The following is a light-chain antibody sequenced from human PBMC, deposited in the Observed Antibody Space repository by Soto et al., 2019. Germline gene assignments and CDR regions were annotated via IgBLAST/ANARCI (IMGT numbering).Light chain of an antibody. Sequence: QSALTQPASVSGSPGKSITISCTGTSSDVGGYNYVSWYQQHPGKAPKLMIFEVSNRPSGVSNRFSGSKSGNTASLTISGLQAEDEADYYCSSYTSSSTDVVLGGGTKLTVL. J-gene: IGLJ2*01. CDR3: SSYTSSSTDVV. CDR1: SSDVGGYNY. V-gene: IGLV2-14*01. CDR2: EVS.